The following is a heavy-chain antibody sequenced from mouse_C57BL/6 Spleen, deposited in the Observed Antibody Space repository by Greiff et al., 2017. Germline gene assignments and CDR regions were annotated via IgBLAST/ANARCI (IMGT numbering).Heavy chain of an antibody. J-gene: IGHJ1*03. CDR3: ARKPWYFDV. Sequence: EVQVVESGGDLVKPGGSLKLSCAASGFTFSSYGMSWVRQTPDKRLEWVATISSGGSYTSYPDSVKGRFTISRDNAKNTLYLQMSSLKSEDTAMYYCARKPWYFDVWGTGTTVTVSS. CDR2: ISSGGSYT. CDR1: GFTFSSYG. V-gene: IGHV5-6*01.